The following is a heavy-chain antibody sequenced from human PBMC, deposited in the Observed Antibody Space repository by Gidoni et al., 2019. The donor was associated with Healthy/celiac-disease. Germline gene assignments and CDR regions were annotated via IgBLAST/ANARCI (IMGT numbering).Heavy chain of an antibody. D-gene: IGHD3-16*01. CDR2: ISSSSSYI. J-gene: IGHJ6*02. Sequence: EVQLVESGGGLVQPGGSLRLSCAASGFTFSSYRMNWVRQAPGKGLEWVSSISSSSSYISYAGSVKGRFTISRDNAKNSLYLQMNSLRAEDTAVYYCARDYFMSGGGVPEGAKTPYYGMDVWGQGTTVTVSS. V-gene: IGHV3-21*01. CDR1: GFTFSSYR. CDR3: ARDYFMSGGGVPEGAKTPYYGMDV.